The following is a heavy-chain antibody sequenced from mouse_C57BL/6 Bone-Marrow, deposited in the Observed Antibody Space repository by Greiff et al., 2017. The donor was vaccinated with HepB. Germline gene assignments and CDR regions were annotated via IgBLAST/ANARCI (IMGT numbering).Heavy chain of an antibody. CDR1: GYTFTSYW. CDR3: ARRPANWDYFDY. J-gene: IGHJ2*01. D-gene: IGHD4-1*01. V-gene: IGHV1-52*01. Sequence: VQLQQPGAELVRPGSSVKLSCKASGYTFTSYWMHWVKQRPIQGLEWIGNIDPSDSETHYNQKFKDKATLTVDKSSSTAYMQLSSLTSEDSAVYYCARRPANWDYFDYWGQGTTLTVSS. CDR2: IDPSDSET.